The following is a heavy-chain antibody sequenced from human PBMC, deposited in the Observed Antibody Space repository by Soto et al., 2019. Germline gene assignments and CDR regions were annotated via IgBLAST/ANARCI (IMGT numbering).Heavy chain of an antibody. D-gene: IGHD5-18*01. CDR2: IHYRGNT. CDR3: ARXRPLQLWSYYYYYGMDV. V-gene: IGHV4-31*03. J-gene: IGHJ6*02. Sequence: SETLSLTCTVSGGSVSSGAYYWGWVRQNPGKGLEWIGYIHYRGNTYYNPSLMSRVTISVDTSKNQFSLKLSSVTAADTAVYYCARXRPLQLWSYYYYYGMDVWGQGTTVTVSS. CDR1: GGSVSSGAYY.